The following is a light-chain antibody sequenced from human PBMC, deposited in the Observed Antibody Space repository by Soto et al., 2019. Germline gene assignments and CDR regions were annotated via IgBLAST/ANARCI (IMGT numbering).Light chain of an antibody. CDR1: SSNIGNNY. Sequence: QSVLTQPPSVSAAPGQKVTISCSGSSSNIGNNYVSWYQQLPGTAPKLLIYDNNKRPSGIPDRFSGSKSGTSATLGISGLQAEDEADYYCSSYRSSSTLIFGTGTKLTVL. V-gene: IGLV1-51*01. CDR3: SSYRSSSTLI. J-gene: IGLJ1*01. CDR2: DNN.